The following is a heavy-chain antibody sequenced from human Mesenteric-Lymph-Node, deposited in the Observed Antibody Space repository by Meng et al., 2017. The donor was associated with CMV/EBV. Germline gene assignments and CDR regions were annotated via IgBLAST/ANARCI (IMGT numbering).Heavy chain of an antibody. CDR2: INPNSGGT. D-gene: IGHD1-26*01. Sequence: SVTVSCKASGYTFTDYYIHWVRQAPGQGLEWMGRINPNSGGTSYAQKFQGRVTMTRDTSISTAYMELSRLRSDGTAVFYCARDHEGFYSGSPRGWGQGTLVTVSS. V-gene: IGHV1-2*06. J-gene: IGHJ4*02. CDR1: GYTFTDYY. CDR3: ARDHEGFYSGSPRG.